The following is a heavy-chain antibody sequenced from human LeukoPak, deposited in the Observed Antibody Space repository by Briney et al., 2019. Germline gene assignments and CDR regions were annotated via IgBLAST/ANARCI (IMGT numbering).Heavy chain of an antibody. CDR1: GFTFSNYA. CDR2: ISGSGGST. V-gene: IGHV3-23*01. D-gene: IGHD6-19*01. Sequence: GGTLRLSCTAYGFTFSNYAVSWVRQAPGKGLEWVSAISGSGGSTYYADSVKGRFTISRDNSKNTLYLQMNSLRAEDTAIYYCAKVRDSSGSFRFDYWGQGTLVTVSS. CDR3: AKVRDSSGSFRFDY. J-gene: IGHJ4*02.